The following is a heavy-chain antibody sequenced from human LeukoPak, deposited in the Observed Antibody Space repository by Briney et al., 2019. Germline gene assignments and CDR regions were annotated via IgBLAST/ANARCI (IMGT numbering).Heavy chain of an antibody. CDR3: AKEGYYYLDV. Sequence: GGSLRLSCAASGFTFSSYGMHWVRQAPGKGLEWVAFIHYDGTNEYYADSVKGRFTISRDNSKNTLYLQMNSLRPEDTAVYYCAKEGYYYLDVWGKGTTVTISS. CDR1: GFTFSSYG. V-gene: IGHV3-30*02. J-gene: IGHJ6*03. CDR2: IHYDGTNE.